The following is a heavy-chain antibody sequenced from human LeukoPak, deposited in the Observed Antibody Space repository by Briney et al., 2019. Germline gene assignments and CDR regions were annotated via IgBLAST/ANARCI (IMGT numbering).Heavy chain of an antibody. D-gene: IGHD3-3*01. Sequence: SGTLSLTCAVSGGSISSSNWWSWVRQPPGKGLEWIGEIYHSGSTNYNPSLKSRVTISVDTSKNQFSLKLSSVTAADTAVYYCARAWSDYDFSNLSFDYWGQGTLVTVSS. V-gene: IGHV4-4*02. CDR2: IYHSGST. J-gene: IGHJ4*02. CDR3: ARAWSDYDFSNLSFDY. CDR1: GGSISSSNW.